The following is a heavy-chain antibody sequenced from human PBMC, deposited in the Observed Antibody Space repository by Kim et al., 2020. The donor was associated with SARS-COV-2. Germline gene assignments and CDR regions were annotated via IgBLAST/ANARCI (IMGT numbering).Heavy chain of an antibody. J-gene: IGHJ4*02. CDR3: ERYIGYCSGGSCYGTFDY. Sequence: SETLSLTCTVSGGSISSSSYYWGWIRQPPGKGLEWIGSIYYSGSTYYNPSLKSRVTISVDTSKNQFSLKLSSVTAADTAVYYCERYIGYCSGGSCYGTFDYWGQGTLVTVSS. CDR1: GGSISSSSYY. CDR2: IYYSGST. D-gene: IGHD2-15*01. V-gene: IGHV4-39*01.